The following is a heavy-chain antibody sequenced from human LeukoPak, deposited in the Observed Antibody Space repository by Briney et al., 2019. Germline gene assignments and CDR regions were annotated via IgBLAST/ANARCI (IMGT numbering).Heavy chain of an antibody. V-gene: IGHV1-2*02. CDR3: ARVFGPASGSYDYYYYGMDV. J-gene: IGHJ6*02. Sequence: ASVKVSCKASGYTFTGYYMHWVRQAPGQGLEWMGWINPNSGGTNYAQKFQGRVTMTRDTSISTAYMELSRLRSDATAVYYCARVFGPASGSYDYYYYGMDVWGQGTTVIVSS. D-gene: IGHD1-26*01. CDR2: INPNSGGT. CDR1: GYTFTGYY.